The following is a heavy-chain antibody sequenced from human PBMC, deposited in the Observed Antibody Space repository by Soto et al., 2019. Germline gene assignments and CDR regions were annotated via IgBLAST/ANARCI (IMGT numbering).Heavy chain of an antibody. CDR2: MYNTGST. CDR1: GGSISGYY. Sequence: SETLCLTCAVSGGSISGYYWSWIRQPPGKGLEWIGYMYNTGSTVYNPSFKSRVTISVDTSKNQFSLKLNSVTAADTAVYYCARDLWGYCGTDCYPLDVWGQGTTVTVS. D-gene: IGHD2-21*02. CDR3: ARDLWGYCGTDCYPLDV. J-gene: IGHJ6*02. V-gene: IGHV4-59*01.